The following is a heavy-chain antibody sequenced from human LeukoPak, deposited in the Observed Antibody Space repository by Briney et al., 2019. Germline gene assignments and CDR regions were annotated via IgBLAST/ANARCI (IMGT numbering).Heavy chain of an antibody. CDR1: GFTFSSYA. D-gene: IGHD1-26*01. V-gene: IGHV3-23*01. Sequence: PGGSLRLSCAASGFTFSSYAMSWVRQAPGKGLEWVPAISGSGGSTYYADSVKGRFTISRDNSKNTLYLQMNSLRAEDTAVYYCAKVVLAGSYSFDYWGQGTLVTVSS. J-gene: IGHJ4*02. CDR2: ISGSGGST. CDR3: AKVVLAGSYSFDY.